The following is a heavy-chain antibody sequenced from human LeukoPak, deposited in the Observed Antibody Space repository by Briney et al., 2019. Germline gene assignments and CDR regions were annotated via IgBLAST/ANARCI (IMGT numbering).Heavy chain of an antibody. CDR1: GFTFSSYG. CDR2: ISYDGSNK. V-gene: IGHV3-30*03. CDR3: AGGYYSSYYYGMDV. D-gene: IGHD3-22*01. J-gene: IGHJ6*02. Sequence: GGSLRLSCAASGFTFSSYGMHWVRQAPGKGLEWVAVISYDGSNKYYADSVKGRFTISRDNSKNMLYLQMNSLRAEDTAVYFCAGGYYSSYYYGMDVWGQGTTVTVSS.